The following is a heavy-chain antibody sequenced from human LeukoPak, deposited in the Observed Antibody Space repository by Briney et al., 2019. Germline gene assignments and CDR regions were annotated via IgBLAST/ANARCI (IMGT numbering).Heavy chain of an antibody. V-gene: IGHV3-30*18. Sequence: PGGSLRLSCAASGFTFSSYGMHGFRQAPAKGREWVAVISYDGSNKYYADSVKGRFTISRDNSKNTLYLQMNSLRAEDTAVYYCAKWNRAPSDWGQGTLVTVSS. D-gene: IGHD1-1*01. CDR2: ISYDGSNK. CDR3: AKWNRAPSD. CDR1: GFTFSSYG. J-gene: IGHJ4*02.